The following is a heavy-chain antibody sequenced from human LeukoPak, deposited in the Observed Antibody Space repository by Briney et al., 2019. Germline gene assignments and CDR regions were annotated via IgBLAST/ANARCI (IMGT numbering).Heavy chain of an antibody. CDR2: MKQDGSEK. CDR1: GFTFSKYW. V-gene: IGHV3-7*01. Sequence: GGSLRLSCAVSGFTFSKYWMSWVRQAPGKGLEWVANMKQDGSEKYYVDSVKGRFTISRDNAKNSLYLQMNSLGAEDTAVYYCARKSGRLTNWFDPWGQGTLVTVSS. D-gene: IGHD2-21*02. CDR3: ARKSGRLTNWFDP. J-gene: IGHJ5*02.